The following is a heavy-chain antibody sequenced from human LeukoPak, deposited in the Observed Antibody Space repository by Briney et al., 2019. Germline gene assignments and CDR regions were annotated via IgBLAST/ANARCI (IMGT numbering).Heavy chain of an antibody. V-gene: IGHV4-39*01. CDR2: VYYSGST. D-gene: IGHD6-19*01. J-gene: IGHJ3*02. CDR1: VGSISSSTYY. CDR3: ARRPPGWQDLGSVFDI. Sequence: PSETLSLTCSVSVGSISSSTYYWGWIRQPPGKGLEWIGFVYYSGSTSYNPSLKSRVTISVDTYKDQFSLKLTSVTAADTAMYYCARRPPGWQDLGSVFDIWGQGTMVAVSS.